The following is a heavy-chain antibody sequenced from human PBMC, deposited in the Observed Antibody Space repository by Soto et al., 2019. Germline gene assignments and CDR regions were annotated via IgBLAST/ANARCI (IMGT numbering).Heavy chain of an antibody. J-gene: IGHJ5*02. CDR3: ARRDGSGSYFGNWFDP. D-gene: IGHD3-10*01. Sequence: PGESLKISCKGSGYSFTSYWIGWVRQMPGKGLEWMGIIYPGDSDTRYSPSFQGQVTISADKSISTAYLQWSSLKASDTAMYYCARRDGSGSYFGNWFDPWGQGTLVTVSS. V-gene: IGHV5-51*01. CDR2: IYPGDSDT. CDR1: GYSFTSYW.